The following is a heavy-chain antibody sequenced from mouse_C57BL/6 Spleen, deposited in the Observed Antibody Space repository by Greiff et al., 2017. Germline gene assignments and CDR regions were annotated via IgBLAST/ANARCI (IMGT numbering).Heavy chain of an antibody. CDR2: FNPGSGGT. Sequence: QVQLQQSGAELVRLGTSVKVSCKASGYAFTNYLIEWVKQRPGQGLEWIGVFNPGSGGTNYNEKFKGKATLTADKSSSTAYMQLSSLTSEDSAVYFCARSDGSSSWFAYWGQGTLVTVSA. CDR3: ARSDGSSSWFAY. D-gene: IGHD1-1*01. J-gene: IGHJ3*01. V-gene: IGHV1-54*01. CDR1: GYAFTNYL.